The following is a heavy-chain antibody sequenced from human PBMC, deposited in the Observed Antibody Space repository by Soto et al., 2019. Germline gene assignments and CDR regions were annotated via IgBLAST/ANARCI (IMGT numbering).Heavy chain of an antibody. J-gene: IGHJ5*02. V-gene: IGHV4-34*01. CDR1: GGSFSGYY. CDR3: ARGGIMITFGRVPPLPRFGP. CDR2: INHSGST. Sequence: PSETLSLTSAVYGGSFSGYYWSWIRQPPGKGLEWIGEINHSGSTNYNPSLKSRVTISVDTSKNQFSLKLSSVTAADTAVYYCARGGIMITFGRVPPLPRFGPWGEGTLVPVSS. D-gene: IGHD3-16*01.